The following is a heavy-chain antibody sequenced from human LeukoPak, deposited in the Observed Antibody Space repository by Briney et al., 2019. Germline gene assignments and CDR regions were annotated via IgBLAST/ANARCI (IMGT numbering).Heavy chain of an antibody. CDR1: GFTFSTDW. CDR2: INPDGSTT. J-gene: IGHJ4*02. Sequence: PGGSLRLSCAAPGFTFSTDWMVWVRQAPGKGLVWVSSINPDGSTTRYADSVKGRFTISRDNAKNTLYLQMNSLRPEDTAAYYCVRGFDYWGQGTLVTVSS. V-gene: IGHV3-74*01. CDR3: VRGFDY.